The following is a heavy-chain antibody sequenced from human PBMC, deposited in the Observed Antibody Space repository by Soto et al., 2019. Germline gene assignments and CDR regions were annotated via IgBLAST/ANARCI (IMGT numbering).Heavy chain of an antibody. CDR1: GFSFSSYW. Sequence: PXESLLLSCAVSGFSFSSYWMNWVRQAPGRGLEWVADIKQDETEKYYVDSVKGRFTISRDNAKNSLYLQMDSLRPEDTAVYFCARGDYFDRRFDYWGQGTLVTVSS. J-gene: IGHJ4*02. CDR2: IKQDETEK. V-gene: IGHV3-7*03. D-gene: IGHD3-22*01. CDR3: ARGDYFDRRFDY.